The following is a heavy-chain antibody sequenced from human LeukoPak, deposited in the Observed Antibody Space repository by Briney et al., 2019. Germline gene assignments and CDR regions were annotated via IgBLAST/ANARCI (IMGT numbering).Heavy chain of an antibody. CDR2: MSPSATT. J-gene: IGHJ5*02. CDR1: GGSIRTFY. V-gene: IGHV4-4*07. Sequence: RTSETLSLTCTVSGGSIRTFYLSWIRQPVGKGREWIGRMSPSATTYNPSLKSRVTMSIDTSKSQFFLNLRSVTAADTAVYYCARSGSGRNNWFDPWGQGTLVTVSS. CDR3: ARSGSGRNNWFDP. D-gene: IGHD3-10*01.